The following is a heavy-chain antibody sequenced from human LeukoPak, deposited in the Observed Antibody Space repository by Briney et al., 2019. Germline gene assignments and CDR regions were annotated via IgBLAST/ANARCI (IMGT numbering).Heavy chain of an antibody. J-gene: IGHJ4*02. CDR3: GASGSYYTPSYY. CDR2: ISNYGVT. D-gene: IGHD3-10*01. V-gene: IGHV3-53*01. Sequence: PGGSLRLSCVISDFPFTDNYMSWVRQAPGRGLEWVSVISNYGVTHYADSVKGRFTISRDDSNNTVFHQMSSLRPEDTAVYYCGASGSYYTPSYYWGQGTLVTVSS. CDR1: DFPFTDNY.